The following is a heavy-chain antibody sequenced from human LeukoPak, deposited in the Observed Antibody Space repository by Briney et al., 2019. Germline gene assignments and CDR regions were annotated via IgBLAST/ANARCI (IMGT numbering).Heavy chain of an antibody. CDR1: GFTFSNNW. Sequence: GGSLRLSCAASGFTFSNNWMSWVRQAPGKGLEWVANIKQDGSQKYYVDSVKGRFTISRDNAKNSLYLQMSSLRAEDTAVYYCARGGGYSYGSFDYWGQGTLVTVSS. CDR3: ARGGGYSYGSFDY. D-gene: IGHD5-18*01. V-gene: IGHV3-7*01. J-gene: IGHJ4*02. CDR2: IKQDGSQK.